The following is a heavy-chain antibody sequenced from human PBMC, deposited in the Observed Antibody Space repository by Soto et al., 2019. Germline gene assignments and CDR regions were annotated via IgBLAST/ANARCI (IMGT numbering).Heavy chain of an antibody. CDR1: GGSFSIGSHY. CDR2: IYDTGST. V-gene: IGHV4-31*03. D-gene: IGHD2-21*02. J-gene: IGHJ5*02. CDR3: ARGLFGGDERIDL. Sequence: KTSETLSLTCTVSGGSFSIGSHYWSWIRQHPGKGLEWIGYIYDTGSTYSNPSLKSRATISIDTSKKQFSLNLASVTAADTAVYYCARGLFGGDERIDLWGQGFLVTVSS.